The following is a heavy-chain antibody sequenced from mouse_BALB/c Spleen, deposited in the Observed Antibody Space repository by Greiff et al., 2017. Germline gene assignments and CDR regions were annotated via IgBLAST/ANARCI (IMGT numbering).Heavy chain of an antibody. Sequence: QVHVKQSGPELVKPGASVKMSCKASGYTFTDYVISWVKQRTGQGLEWIGEIYPGSGSTYYNEKFKGKATLTADKSSNTAYMQLSSLTSEDSAVYFCARWFGNYAMDYWGQGTSVTVSS. CDR2: IYPGSGST. CDR3: ARWFGNYAMDY. CDR1: GYTFTDYV. V-gene: IGHV1-77*01. J-gene: IGHJ4*01. D-gene: IGHD1-1*02.